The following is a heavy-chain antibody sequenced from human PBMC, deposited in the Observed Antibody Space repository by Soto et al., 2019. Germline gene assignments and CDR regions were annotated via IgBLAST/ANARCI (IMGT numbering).Heavy chain of an antibody. CDR1: GGSISSGDYY. Sequence: SETLSLTCTVSGGSISSGDYYWSWIHQPPGKGLEWIGYFHSSGATYKDPSLKSRVTISVDTSKNQISLKLDSVTAADTAVYYCASIWFGDFDYWGHGTLVTVSS. D-gene: IGHD3-10*01. V-gene: IGHV4-30-4*01. CDR3: ASIWFGDFDY. CDR2: FHSSGAT. J-gene: IGHJ4*01.